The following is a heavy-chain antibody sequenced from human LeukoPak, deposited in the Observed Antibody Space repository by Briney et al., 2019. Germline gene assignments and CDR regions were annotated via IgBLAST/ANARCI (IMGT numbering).Heavy chain of an antibody. V-gene: IGHV1-69*05. CDR3: ARDRTGPWENAEYFQH. CDR2: TIPIFGTA. Sequence: GASVKVSCKASGGTFSSYAISWVRQAPGQGLEWMGRTIPIFGTANYAQKFQGRVTITTDESTSTAYMELSSLRSEDTAVYYCARDRTGPWENAEYFQHWGQGTLVTVSS. D-gene: IGHD1-1*01. CDR1: GGTFSSYA. J-gene: IGHJ1*01.